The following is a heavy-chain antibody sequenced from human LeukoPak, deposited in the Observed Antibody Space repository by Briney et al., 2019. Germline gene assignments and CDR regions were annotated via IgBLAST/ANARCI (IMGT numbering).Heavy chain of an antibody. CDR3: ARDWSNYVLDY. J-gene: IGHJ4*02. CDR1: GFTFSSYA. CDR2: ISYDGSNK. Sequence: EGSLRLSCAASGFTFSSYAMHWVRQAPGKGLEWVAVISYDGSNKYYADSVKGRFTISRDNSKNTLYLQMNSLRAEDTAVYYCARDWSNYVLDYWGQGTLVTVSS. V-gene: IGHV3-30-3*01. D-gene: IGHD4-11*01.